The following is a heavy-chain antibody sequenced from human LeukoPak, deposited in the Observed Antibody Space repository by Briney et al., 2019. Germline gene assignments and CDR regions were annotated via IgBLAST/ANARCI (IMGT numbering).Heavy chain of an antibody. D-gene: IGHD3-16*01. CDR2: IYPGDSDT. CDR3: ARRAQGGDDEGSWFDP. CDR1: GYSFTSYW. J-gene: IGHJ5*02. V-gene: IGHV5-51*01. Sequence: GESLKISCKGSGYSFTSYWIGWVRQMPGKGLEWMGIIYPGDSDTRYSPSFQGQVTISADKSISTAYLQWSSLKASDTAMYYWARRAQGGDDEGSWFDPWGQGTLVTVSS.